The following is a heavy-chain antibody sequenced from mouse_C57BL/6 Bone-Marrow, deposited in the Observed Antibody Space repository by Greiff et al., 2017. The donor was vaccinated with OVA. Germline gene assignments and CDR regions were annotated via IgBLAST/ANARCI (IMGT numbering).Heavy chain of an antibody. J-gene: IGHJ4*01. Sequence: QVQLQQSGAELARPGASVKLSCKASGYTFTSYGISWVKQRTGQGLEWIGEIYPGSGTTYYNEKLKGKVTMTADNSSSTAYMELRSLTSEDSAVYFCARVRLRRKGNAMDYWGQGTSVTVSS. CDR1: GYTFTSYG. CDR2: IYPGSGTT. V-gene: IGHV1-81*01. CDR3: ARVRLRRKGNAMDY. D-gene: IGHD2-2*01.